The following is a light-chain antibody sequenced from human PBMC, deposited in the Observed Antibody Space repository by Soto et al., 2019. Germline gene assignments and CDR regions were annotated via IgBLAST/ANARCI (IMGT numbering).Light chain of an antibody. CDR3: MQALQSPRT. CDR2: LGS. Sequence: DVVMTQSPLSLPVPPGEPASISCRSSQPLLHSNGFNHLDWYLQRPGQSPQLLIFLGSTRASGVPDRFSGSGSGTDFTLKISRVEAEDVGVYYCMQALQSPRTFGQGTKLEIK. J-gene: IGKJ2*02. V-gene: IGKV2-28*01. CDR1: QPLLHSNGFNH.